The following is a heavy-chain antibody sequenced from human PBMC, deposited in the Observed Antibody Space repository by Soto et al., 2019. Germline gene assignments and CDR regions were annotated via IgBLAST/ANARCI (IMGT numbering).Heavy chain of an antibody. CDR1: GGSISSGGYS. V-gene: IGHV4-30-2*01. D-gene: IGHD3-22*01. Sequence: SETLSLTCAVSGGSISSGGYSWSWIRQPPGKGLEWIGYIYHSGSTYYNPSLKSRVTISVDRSKNQFSLKLSSVTAADTAVYYCARGPPDYYDSSGFDYWGQGTLVTVSS. CDR2: IYHSGST. J-gene: IGHJ4*02. CDR3: ARGPPDYYDSSGFDY.